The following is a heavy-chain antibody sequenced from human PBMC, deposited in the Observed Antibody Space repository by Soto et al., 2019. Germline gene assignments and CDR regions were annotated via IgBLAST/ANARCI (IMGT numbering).Heavy chain of an antibody. Sequence: SETLSLTCAVYGGSFSGYYWSWIRQPPGKGLEWIGEINHSGSTNYNPSLKSRVTISVDTSKNQFSLKLSSVTAADTAVYYCARAGFTIFGPATIDYWGQGTLVNVSS. V-gene: IGHV4-34*01. CDR3: ARAGFTIFGPATIDY. J-gene: IGHJ4*02. D-gene: IGHD3-3*01. CDR1: GGSFSGYY. CDR2: INHSGST.